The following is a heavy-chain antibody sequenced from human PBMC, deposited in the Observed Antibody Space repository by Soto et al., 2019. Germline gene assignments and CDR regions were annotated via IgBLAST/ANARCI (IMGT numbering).Heavy chain of an antibody. CDR1: GFTVSSNY. CDR3: ARENGGYCSGGSCFNYMDV. J-gene: IGHJ6*03. Sequence: GGSLRLSCAASGFTVSSNYMSWVRQAPGKGLEWVSVIYSGGSTYYADSVKGRFTISRDNSKNTLYLQMNSLRAEDTAVYYCARENGGYCSGGSCFNYMDVWGKGTTVTVSS. V-gene: IGHV3-66*01. D-gene: IGHD2-15*01. CDR2: IYSGGST.